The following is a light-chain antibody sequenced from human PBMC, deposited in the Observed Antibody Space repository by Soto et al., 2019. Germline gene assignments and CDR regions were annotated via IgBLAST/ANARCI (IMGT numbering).Light chain of an antibody. V-gene: IGLV2-14*01. Sequence: QSVLTQPASVSGSPGHSITISCTGTSSDVGGYNYVSWYQQHPGKAPKLMIDDVSNRPSGVSNRFSGSKSGNTASLTISGRQAEDEADYYCSSYTSSSTLYVFGTGTKVTVL. CDR1: SSDVGGYNY. CDR3: SSYTSSSTLYV. CDR2: DVS. J-gene: IGLJ1*01.